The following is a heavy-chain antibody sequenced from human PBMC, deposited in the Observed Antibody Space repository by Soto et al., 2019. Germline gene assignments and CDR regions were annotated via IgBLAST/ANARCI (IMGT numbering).Heavy chain of an antibody. CDR1: GYTFTSYG. J-gene: IGHJ4*02. D-gene: IGHD4-17*01. Sequence: ASVKVSCTASGYTFTSYGISWVRQAPGQGLEWMGWISAYNGNTNYAQKLQGRVTMTTDTSTSTAYMELRSLRSDDTAVYYCARDPSNDYGGNCFDYWGQGTLVTVSS. CDR2: ISAYNGNT. V-gene: IGHV1-18*01. CDR3: ARDPSNDYGGNCFDY.